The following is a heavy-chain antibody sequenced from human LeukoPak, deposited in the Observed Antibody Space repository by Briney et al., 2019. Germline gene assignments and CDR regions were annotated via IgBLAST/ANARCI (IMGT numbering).Heavy chain of an antibody. J-gene: IGHJ3*02. D-gene: IGHD6-6*01. CDR2: INSDGRNT. CDR3: ARPRSYEAFDI. V-gene: IGHV3-74*01. Sequence: GGSLRLSCAASGFTFSSYWMHWGRQAPGKGLVWVSRINSDGRNTNYADSVKGRFTISRDNAKNTLFLQMNSLRAEDTAVYYCARPRSYEAFDIWGQGTMVTVSS. CDR1: GFTFSSYW.